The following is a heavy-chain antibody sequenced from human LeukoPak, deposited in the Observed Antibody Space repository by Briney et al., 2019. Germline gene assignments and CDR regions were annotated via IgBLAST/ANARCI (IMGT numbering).Heavy chain of an antibody. CDR1: GYTFTGYY. D-gene: IGHD2-15*01. Sequence: ASVKVSCKASGYTFTGYYMHWMRQAPGQGLEWMGWINPNSGGTNYAQKFQGRVTMTRDTSISTAYMELSRLRSDDTAVYYCARGLVAGKGYYYYMDVWGKGTTVTVSS. V-gene: IGHV1-2*02. J-gene: IGHJ6*03. CDR2: INPNSGGT. CDR3: ARGLVAGKGYYYYMDV.